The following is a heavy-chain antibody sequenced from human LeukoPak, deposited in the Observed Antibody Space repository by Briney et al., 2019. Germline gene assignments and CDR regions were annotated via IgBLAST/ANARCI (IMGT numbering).Heavy chain of an antibody. J-gene: IGHJ6*02. CDR1: GYTFTSYG. CDR3: AREIAQGCTTGTNGMDV. V-gene: IGHV1-18*01. Sequence: GASVKVSCKASGYTFTSYGISWVRQAPGQGLEWMGWISAYNGNTNYAQKLQGRVTMTTDTSTSTAYMELRSLRSDDTAVYYCAREIAQGCTTGTNGMDVWGQGTTVTVSS. D-gene: IGHD1-1*01. CDR2: ISAYNGNT.